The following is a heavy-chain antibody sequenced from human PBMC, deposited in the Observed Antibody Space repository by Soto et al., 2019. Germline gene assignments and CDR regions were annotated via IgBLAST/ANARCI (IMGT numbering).Heavy chain of an antibody. D-gene: IGHD3-10*01. J-gene: IGHJ5*02. CDR2: IYYSGST. Sequence: SETLSLTCTVSGGSISSSSYYWGWIRQPPGKGLEWVGSIYYSGSTYYNPSLKSRVTISVDTSKNQFSLKLSSVTAADTAVYYCARQGNYYGSGTYYQPFNWFDPWGQGTLVTVSS. CDR3: ARQGNYYGSGTYYQPFNWFDP. V-gene: IGHV4-39*01. CDR1: GGSISSSSYY.